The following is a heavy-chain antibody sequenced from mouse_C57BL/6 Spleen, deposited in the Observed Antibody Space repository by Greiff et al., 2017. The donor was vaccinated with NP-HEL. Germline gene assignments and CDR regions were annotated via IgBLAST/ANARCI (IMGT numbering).Heavy chain of an antibody. J-gene: IGHJ3*01. CDR3: ARESGYDYALAY. Sequence: DVKLQESGPGLVKPSQSLSLTCSVTGYSITSGYYWNWIRQFPGNKLEWMGYISYDGSNNYNPSLKNRISITRDTSKNQFFLKLNSVTTEDTATYYCARESGYDYALAYWGQGTLVTVSA. V-gene: IGHV3-6*01. CDR2: ISYDGSN. CDR1: GYSITSGYY. D-gene: IGHD2-4*01.